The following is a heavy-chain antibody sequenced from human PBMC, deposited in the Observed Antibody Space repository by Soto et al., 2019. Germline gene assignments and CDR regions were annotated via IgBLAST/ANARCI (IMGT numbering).Heavy chain of an antibody. J-gene: IGHJ5*02. Sequence: GGPLRLSCAASGFTFGTTDMSWVRQAPGEGLEWVSTIDGSGRITYYADSVKGRFTISRDNSRNTVYLQMNSLRGDDTALYYCVKNSGWFNTWGQGALVTVSS. D-gene: IGHD3-10*01. CDR1: GFTFGTTD. CDR3: VKNSGWFNT. V-gene: IGHV3-23*05. CDR2: IDGSGRIT.